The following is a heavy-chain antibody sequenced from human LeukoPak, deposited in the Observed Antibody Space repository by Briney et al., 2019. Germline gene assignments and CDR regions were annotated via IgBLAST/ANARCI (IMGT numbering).Heavy chain of an antibody. CDR2: IILGGST. D-gene: IGHD6-13*01. CDR1: GGSLSGYY. J-gene: IGHJ4*02. V-gene: IGHV4-34*01. CDR3: ARGRYSSSWYDY. Sequence: PSETLSLTCAVYGGSLSGYYWSWIRQPPGKGLEWIGEIILGGSTNYNPSLKSRVTISVDTSKNQFSLKLSAVTAADTAVYYGARGRYSSSWYDYWGQGTLVTVSS.